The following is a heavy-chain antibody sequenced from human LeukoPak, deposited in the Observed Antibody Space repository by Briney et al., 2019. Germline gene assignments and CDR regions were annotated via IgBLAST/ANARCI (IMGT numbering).Heavy chain of an antibody. CDR3: ASPGGRIAVAETYFQH. V-gene: IGHV4-39*01. D-gene: IGHD6-19*01. CDR1: GVSISSSTYY. J-gene: IGHJ1*01. CDR2: IYYSGST. Sequence: SETLSFTGSGSGVSISSSTYYCGWTRQPPAQVREWTGSIYYSGSTYYNPSLKSRVTISVDTSKNQFSLKLSSVTAADTAVYYCASPGGRIAVAETYFQHWGQGTLVTVSS.